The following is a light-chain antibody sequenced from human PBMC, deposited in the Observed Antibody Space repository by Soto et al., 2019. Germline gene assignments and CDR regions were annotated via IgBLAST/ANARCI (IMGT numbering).Light chain of an antibody. J-gene: IGKJ1*01. V-gene: IGKV3-20*01. CDR2: GAS. CDR1: QSVSSNY. Sequence: EIVLTQSPGTLSLSPGERATLSCRASQSVSSNYLAWYQQKPGQPPRLLIYGASSRATGIPDRFSGSGSGTDFTLTISRLEPEDFAVYYCQQYSSSLRTFGQGTKVEIK. CDR3: QQYSSSLRT.